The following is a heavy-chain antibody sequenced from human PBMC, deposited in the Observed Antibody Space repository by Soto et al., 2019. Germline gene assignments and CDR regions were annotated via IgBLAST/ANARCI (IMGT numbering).Heavy chain of an antibody. CDR3: ARELWFVEGDYYYGMDG. Sequence: QVQLVQSGAEVKKPWSSVKVSCKASGGTFSSYTISWVRQAPGQGLEWLGRIIPILGIANYAQKFQGRVTITAEKSTSIAYMELSRLRSEDTAVYYCARELWFVEGDYYYGMDGLGQGTTVTVSS. V-gene: IGHV1-69*08. CDR1: GGTFSSYT. D-gene: IGHD3-10*01. J-gene: IGHJ6*02. CDR2: IIPILGIA.